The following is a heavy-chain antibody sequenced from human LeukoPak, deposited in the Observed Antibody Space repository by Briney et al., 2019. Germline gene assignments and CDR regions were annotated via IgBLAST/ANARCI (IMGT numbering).Heavy chain of an antibody. V-gene: IGHV3-11*04. J-gene: IGHJ4*02. CDR1: GFTFSDYY. Sequence: GGSLRLSCAASGFTFSDYYMSWIRQAPGKGLEWVSYISSSGATIHYADSVKGRFTISRDNAKNSLYLQMNSLRVEDTAVYYCARDGRWINYYDGSSPVWGQGTLVTVSS. D-gene: IGHD3-22*01. CDR3: ARDGRWINYYDGSSPV. CDR2: ISSSGATI.